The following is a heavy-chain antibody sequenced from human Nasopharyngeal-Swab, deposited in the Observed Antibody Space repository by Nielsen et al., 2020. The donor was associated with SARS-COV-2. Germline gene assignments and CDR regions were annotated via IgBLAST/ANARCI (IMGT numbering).Heavy chain of an antibody. Sequence: SETLSLTCTVSGGSISSYYWSWIRQPPGKGLECIGYIYYSGSTNYNPSLKSRVTISVDTSKNQFSLKLSSVTAADTAVYYCARAGEDYDFWSGYPLYFDYWGQGTLVTVSS. CDR1: GGSISSYY. CDR3: ARAGEDYDFWSGYPLYFDY. D-gene: IGHD3-3*01. V-gene: IGHV4-59*01. CDR2: IYYSGST. J-gene: IGHJ4*02.